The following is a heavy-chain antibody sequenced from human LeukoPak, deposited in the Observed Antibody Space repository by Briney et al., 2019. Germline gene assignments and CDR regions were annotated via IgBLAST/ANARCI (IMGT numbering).Heavy chain of an antibody. J-gene: IGHJ4*02. CDR1: GYSISSGYN. V-gene: IGHV4-38-2*01. CDR3: ASGILIIVVAQ. Sequence: PSETLSLTCAVPGYSISSGYNWGWLRQPPGKGLEWIGYIYHSGTTYYNPSLKSRVTMSVDTSKNQFSLKLSSVTAADTAVYYCASGILIIVVAQWAQGILVTVSS. CDR2: IYHSGTT. D-gene: IGHD3-22*01.